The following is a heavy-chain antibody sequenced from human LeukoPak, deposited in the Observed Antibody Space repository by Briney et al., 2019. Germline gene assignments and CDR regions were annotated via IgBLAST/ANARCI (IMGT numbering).Heavy chain of an antibody. D-gene: IGHD2-8*01. CDR3: AHPGGVGWFDP. CDR2: IKQDGSEK. J-gene: IGHJ5*02. V-gene: IGHV3-7*05. CDR1: GFTFSSYW. Sequence: GGSLRLSCAASGFTFSSYWMSWVRQAPGKGLEWVANIKQDGSEKYYVDSVKGRFTISRDNAKNSLYLQMNSLRAEDTAVYYCAHPGGVGWFDPWGQGTLVTVSS.